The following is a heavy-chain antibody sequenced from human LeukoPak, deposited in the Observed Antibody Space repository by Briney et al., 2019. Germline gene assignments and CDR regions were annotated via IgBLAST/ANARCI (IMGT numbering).Heavy chain of an antibody. CDR2: IYYSGST. CDR1: GGSISSSSYY. J-gene: IGHJ4*02. CDR3: ARSWEGYASGSYYRSNFDY. D-gene: IGHD1-26*01. V-gene: IGHV4-39*07. Sequence: PSETLSLTCTVSGGSISSSSYYWGWIRQPPGKGLEWIGSIYYSGSTYYNPSLKSRVTISVDTSKNQFSLKLSSVTAADTAVYYCARSWEGYASGSYYRSNFDYWGQGTLVTVSS.